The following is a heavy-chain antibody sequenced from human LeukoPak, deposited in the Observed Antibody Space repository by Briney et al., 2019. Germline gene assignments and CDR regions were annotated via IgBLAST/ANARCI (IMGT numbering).Heavy chain of an antibody. Sequence: GGSLRLSCAASGFTFSSYSMNWVRQAPGKGLEWVSHITASSTAMFYADSVKGRFTISRDNAKNSLYLQMNSLRDEDTAVYYCASSGSYRFDYWGQGTLVTVSS. CDR3: ASSGSYRFDY. D-gene: IGHD1-26*01. CDR1: GFTFSSYS. V-gene: IGHV3-48*02. J-gene: IGHJ4*02. CDR2: ITASSTAM.